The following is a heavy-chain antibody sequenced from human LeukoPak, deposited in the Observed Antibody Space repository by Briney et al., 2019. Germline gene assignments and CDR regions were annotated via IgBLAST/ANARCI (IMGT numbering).Heavy chain of an antibody. CDR3: ARVLRRQLVPDY. CDR1: GYTFTSYY. J-gene: IGHJ4*02. D-gene: IGHD6-6*01. Sequence: ASVKVSCKASGYTFTSYYMHWVRQAPGQGLEWMGIINPSGGSTSYAQKFQGRVTMTRDMSTSTVYMELSSLRSEDTAVYYCARVLRRQLVPDYWGQGTLVTVSS. V-gene: IGHV1-46*01. CDR2: INPSGGST.